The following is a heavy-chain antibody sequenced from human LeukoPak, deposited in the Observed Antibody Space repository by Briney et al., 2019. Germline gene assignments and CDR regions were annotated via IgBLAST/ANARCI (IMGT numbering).Heavy chain of an antibody. CDR1: GYTLTGYY. CDR3: AREFGISMVRGVIAGFDP. D-gene: IGHD3-10*01. Sequence: ASVKVSCKASGYTLTGYYMHWVRQAPGQGLEWMGWINPNSGGTNYAQKFQGRVTMTRDTSISTAYMELSRLRSDDTAVYYCAREFGISMVRGVIAGFDPWGQGNLVTVSS. J-gene: IGHJ5*02. CDR2: INPNSGGT. V-gene: IGHV1-2*02.